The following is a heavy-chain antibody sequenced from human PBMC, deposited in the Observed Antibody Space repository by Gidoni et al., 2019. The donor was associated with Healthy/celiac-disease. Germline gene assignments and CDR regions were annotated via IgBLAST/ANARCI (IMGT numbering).Heavy chain of an antibody. Sequence: EVQLVESGGGLVQTGGSLRLSCEASGFTVSSNYMSWARQAPGKGLEWVSVIYSGGSTDYADSVKGRFTISSDNSKNTLYLQMNSLRAEDTAVYYCARVLARYIAAAGTPSSYYYYMDVWGKGTTVTVSS. J-gene: IGHJ6*03. CDR1: GFTVSSNY. CDR3: ARVLARYIAAAGTPSSYYYYMDV. V-gene: IGHV3-66*01. D-gene: IGHD6-13*01. CDR2: IYSGGST.